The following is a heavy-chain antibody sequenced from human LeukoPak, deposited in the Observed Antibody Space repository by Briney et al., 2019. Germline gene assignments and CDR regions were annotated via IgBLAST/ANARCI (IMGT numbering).Heavy chain of an antibody. D-gene: IGHD2-8*01. CDR2: IKEDGTEK. CDR1: GFTFSDFW. V-gene: IGHV3-7*03. CDR3: AKGGYCSNGVCYVSVLGPDY. J-gene: IGHJ4*02. Sequence: GGSLRLSCAGSGFTFSDFWMTWVRQTPGTGLEWVANIKEDGTEKNLVDSVKGRFTISRDNTKNLLYLQMNSLRAEDTAVYYCAKGGYCSNGVCYVSVLGPDYWGQGTLVTVSS.